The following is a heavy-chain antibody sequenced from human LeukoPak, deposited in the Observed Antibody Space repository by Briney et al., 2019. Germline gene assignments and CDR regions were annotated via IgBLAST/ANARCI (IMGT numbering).Heavy chain of an antibody. V-gene: IGHV4-34*01. CDR1: GGSFSVYY. J-gene: IGHJ5*02. CDR3: ARGILRRYFDWLRSLNWFDP. D-gene: IGHD3-9*01. CDR2: INHIGST. Sequence: SETLSLTCAVYGGSFSVYYWSWIRHPPGKGLEWIGEINHIGSTNYNPSFKSRVTISVDTSKNQFSLKLSSVTAADTAVYYCARGILRRYFDWLRSLNWFDPWGQGTLVTVSS.